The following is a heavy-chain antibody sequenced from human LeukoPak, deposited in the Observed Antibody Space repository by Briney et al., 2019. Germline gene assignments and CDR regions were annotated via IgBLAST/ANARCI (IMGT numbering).Heavy chain of an antibody. CDR1: GGSISSYC. J-gene: IGHJ6*02. Sequence: SETLSLTCTVSGGSISSYCWSWIRQPPGKGLEWIGYIYYSGSTNYNPSLKSRVTISVDTSKNQFSLKLSSVTAADTAVYYCARGRRRDGYNFYYYYGMDVWGQGTTVTVSS. CDR3: ARGRRRDGYNFYYYYGMDV. CDR2: IYYSGST. V-gene: IGHV4-59*01. D-gene: IGHD5-24*01.